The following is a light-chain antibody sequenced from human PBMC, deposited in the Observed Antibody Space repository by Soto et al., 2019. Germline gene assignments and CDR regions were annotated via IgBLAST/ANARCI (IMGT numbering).Light chain of an antibody. V-gene: IGKV3-20*01. CDR2: AAS. Sequence: EIVLTQSPATPSLSPGEGATLSCRASQSVSSYLAWYQHKPGQAPRLLIYAASSRATGSPDRFSGGGSGTDFTLTISRLEPEGFAVYYCQQYGYSPITFGQGTRLEIK. J-gene: IGKJ5*01. CDR3: QQYGYSPIT. CDR1: QSVSSY.